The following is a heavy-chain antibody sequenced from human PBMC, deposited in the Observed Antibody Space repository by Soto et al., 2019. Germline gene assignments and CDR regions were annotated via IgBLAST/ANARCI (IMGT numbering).Heavy chain of an antibody. CDR3: TTDPDIVVVPAAPDY. CDR1: GFTFSNYA. V-gene: IGHV3-23*01. D-gene: IGHD2-2*01. Sequence: EVQLLESGGGLVQPGGSLRLSCAASGFTFSNYAMSWVRQAPGKGLEWVSGLSDGGGSTFYADSVKGRFTISRDNAKNTLYLQMSSLRAEDTAVYYCTTDPDIVVVPAAPDYWGQGTLVTVSS. J-gene: IGHJ4*02. CDR2: LSDGGGST.